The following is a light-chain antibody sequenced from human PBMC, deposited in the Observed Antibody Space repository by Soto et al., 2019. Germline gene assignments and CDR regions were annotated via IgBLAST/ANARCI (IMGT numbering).Light chain of an antibody. CDR1: QGISNW. CDR3: QQYNSYS. CDR2: HAS. J-gene: IGKJ1*01. V-gene: IGKV1-5*01. Sequence: IWMTQSPSLLSASTGDRVTISCRMSQGISNWLAWYQQKPGTAPKVLIYHASNLQSGVPSRFSGSGSGTEFTLTISSLQPDDFATYYCQQYNSYSFGQGTKVDIK.